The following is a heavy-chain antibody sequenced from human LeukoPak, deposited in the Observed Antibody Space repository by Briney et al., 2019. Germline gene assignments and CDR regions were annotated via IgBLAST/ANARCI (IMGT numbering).Heavy chain of an antibody. D-gene: IGHD5-12*01. J-gene: IGHJ4*02. CDR3: ALYSGYRNFDY. V-gene: IGHV4-34*01. CDR1: GGSFSGYY. Sequence: SETLSLTCAVYGGSFSGYYWSWIRQPPGKGLEWIGEINHSGSTNYNPSLKSRVTISVDTSKNQFPLKLSSVTAADTAVYYCALYSGYRNFDYWGQGTLVTVSS. CDR2: INHSGST.